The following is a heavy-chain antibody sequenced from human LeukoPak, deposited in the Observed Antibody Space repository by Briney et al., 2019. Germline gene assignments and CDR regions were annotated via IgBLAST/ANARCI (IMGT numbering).Heavy chain of an antibody. CDR2: ITPDGTTT. CDR3: FRDKEGYNY. V-gene: IGHV3-74*01. J-gene: IGHJ4*02. D-gene: IGHD5-24*01. CDR1: GFTFSSYW. Sequence: GGSLRLSCVANGFTFSSYWMHWVRQAPGKGLVWVARITPDGTTTTYADSVEGRFTISRDNAKNTVYLQMNSLRAGDTAVYYCFRDKEGYNYWGQGTLVTVSS.